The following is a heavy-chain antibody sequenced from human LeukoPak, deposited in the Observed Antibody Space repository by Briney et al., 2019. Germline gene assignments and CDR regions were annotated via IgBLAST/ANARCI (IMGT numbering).Heavy chain of an antibody. CDR3: ARDGDYYYYGMDV. D-gene: IGHD3-10*01. V-gene: IGHV1-18*01. Sequence: RASVKVSCKASGYTFTSYGIRWVRQAPGQGLAWMGWISAYNGNTNYAQKLQGRVTMTTDTSTSTAYMELRSLRSDDTAVYYCARDGDYYYYGMDVWGQGTTVTVSS. CDR2: ISAYNGNT. J-gene: IGHJ6*02. CDR1: GYTFTSYG.